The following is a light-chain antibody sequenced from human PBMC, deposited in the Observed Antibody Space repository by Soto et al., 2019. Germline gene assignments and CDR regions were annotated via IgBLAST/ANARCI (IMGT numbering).Light chain of an antibody. V-gene: IGLV1-44*01. CDR2: SDD. CDR3: AAWNDNANGPGYV. Sequence: QSVLTQPPSASGTPGQRVTISCSGSSSNIGSNYVNWYQHLPGTAPKLLIYSDDQRPSGVPDRFSGSKSGTSASLAISGLQSEDEGDYFCAAWNDNANGPGYVFGTGTKVTVL. CDR1: SSNIGSNY. J-gene: IGLJ1*01.